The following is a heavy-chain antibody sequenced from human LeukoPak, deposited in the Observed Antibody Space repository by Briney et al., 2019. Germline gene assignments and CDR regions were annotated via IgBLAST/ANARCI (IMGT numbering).Heavy chain of an antibody. V-gene: IGHV1-8*01. CDR1: GYTFTSYD. CDR3: AKAWGYYGSGGQYYFDY. D-gene: IGHD3-10*01. Sequence: GASVKVSCKASGYTFTSYDINWVRQATGQGLEWMGWMNPNSGNTGYAQKFQGRVTMTRNTSISTAYMELSSLRSEDTAVYYCAKAWGYYGSGGQYYFDYWGQGTLVTVPS. CDR2: MNPNSGNT. J-gene: IGHJ4*02.